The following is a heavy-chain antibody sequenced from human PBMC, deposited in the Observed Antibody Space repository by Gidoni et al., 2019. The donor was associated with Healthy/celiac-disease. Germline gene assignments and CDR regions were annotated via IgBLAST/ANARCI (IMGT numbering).Heavy chain of an antibody. Sequence: EVQLLESGGGLVQPGGSLRLSCAASGFPFSSYAMSGVRQAPGKGLEWVAAISGSGGSTYYADSVKGRFTISRDNSKNTLYLQMNSLRAEDTAVYYCAKDQGSRRRAMDVWGQGTTVTVSS. V-gene: IGHV3-23*01. J-gene: IGHJ6*02. CDR3: AKDQGSRRRAMDV. CDR1: GFPFSSYA. CDR2: ISGSGGST.